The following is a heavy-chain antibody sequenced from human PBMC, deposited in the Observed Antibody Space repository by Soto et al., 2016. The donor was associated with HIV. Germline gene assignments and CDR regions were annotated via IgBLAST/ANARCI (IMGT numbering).Heavy chain of an antibody. CDR3: ARRPNCDFLQRAKYYFDS. CDR1: EFTFSNYA. D-gene: IGHD3-3*01. J-gene: IGHJ4*02. CDR2: ISGSGSNA. V-gene: IGHV3-23*04. Sequence: EVQLVDSGGTLVQPGGSLRLSCVTSEFTFSNYAMNWVRQAPGKGLEWVAGISGSGSNAYYADSVKGRFTISRDNSRNTLYLQMNGLRAEDTALYYCARRPNCDFLQRAKYYFDSWGQGTPVTVSS.